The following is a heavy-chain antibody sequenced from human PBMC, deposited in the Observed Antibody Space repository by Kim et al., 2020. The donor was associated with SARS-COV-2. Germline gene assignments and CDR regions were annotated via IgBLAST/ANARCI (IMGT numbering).Heavy chain of an antibody. J-gene: IGHJ6*02. V-gene: IGHV3-11*06. CDR3: ARVKAAGGTSLDYYYGMDV. Sequence: GASLRLSCAASGFTFSDYYMSWIRQAPGKGLEWVSYISSSSSFTNYADSVKGRFTISRDNAKNSLYLQMNSLRAEDTAVYYCARVKAAGGTSLDYYYGMDVWGQGTTFTVSS. D-gene: IGHD6-13*01. CDR1: GFTFSDYY. CDR2: ISSSSSFT.